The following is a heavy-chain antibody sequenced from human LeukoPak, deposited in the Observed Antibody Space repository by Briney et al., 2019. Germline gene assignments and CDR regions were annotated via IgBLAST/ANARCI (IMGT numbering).Heavy chain of an antibody. CDR1: GGSISSYY. CDR2: IYTSGST. Sequence: SETLSLTCTVSGGSISSYYWSWIRQPAGKGLEWIGRIYTSGSTNYNPSLKSRVTMSVDTSKNQFSLKLNSVTAADTAVYYCPRVFSSRQWLNWFDPWGQGTLVTVSS. V-gene: IGHV4-4*07. CDR3: PRVFSSRQWLNWFDP. D-gene: IGHD6-19*01. J-gene: IGHJ5*02.